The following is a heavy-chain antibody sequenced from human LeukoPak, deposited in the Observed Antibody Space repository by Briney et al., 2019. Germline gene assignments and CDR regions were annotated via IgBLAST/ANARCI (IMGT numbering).Heavy chain of an antibody. Sequence: ASVKVSCKASGYTFTGYYMHWVRQAPGQGLEWMGWINPNSCGTNYAQKFQGRVTMTRDTSISTAYMELSRLRSDDTAVYYCARQFGDYGPYYDYWGQGTLVTVPS. J-gene: IGHJ4*02. D-gene: IGHD4-17*01. CDR1: GYTFTGYY. V-gene: IGHV1-2*02. CDR3: ARQFGDYGPYYDY. CDR2: INPNSCGT.